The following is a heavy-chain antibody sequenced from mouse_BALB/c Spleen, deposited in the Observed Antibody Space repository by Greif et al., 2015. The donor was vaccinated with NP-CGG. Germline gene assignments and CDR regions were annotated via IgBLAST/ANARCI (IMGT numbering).Heavy chain of an antibody. D-gene: IGHD1-1*01. CDR2: INPGSGGT. J-gene: IGHJ4*01. Sequence: QVQLQQSGAELVRPGTSVKVSCKASGYAFTNYLIEWVKQRPGQGLEWIGVINPGSGGTNYNEKFKGKATLTADKSSSTAYMQLSSLTSDDSAVYFCARSDYEGAMDYWGQGTSVTVSS. V-gene: IGHV1-54*01. CDR1: GYAFTNYL. CDR3: ARSDYEGAMDY.